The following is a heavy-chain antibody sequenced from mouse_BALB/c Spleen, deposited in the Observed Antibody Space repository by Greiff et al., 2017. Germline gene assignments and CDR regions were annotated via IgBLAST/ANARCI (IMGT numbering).Heavy chain of an antibody. CDR1: GYTFTSYT. J-gene: IGHJ2*01. D-gene: IGHD1-1*01. Sequence: QVQLQQSAAELARPGASVKMSCKASGYTFTSYTMHWVKQRPGQGLEWIGYINPSSGYTEYNQKFKDKTTLTADKSSSTAYMQLSSLTSEDSAVYCCARMILRSFDYWGQGTTLTVSS. V-gene: IGHV1-4*02. CDR2: INPSSGYT. CDR3: ARMILRSFDY.